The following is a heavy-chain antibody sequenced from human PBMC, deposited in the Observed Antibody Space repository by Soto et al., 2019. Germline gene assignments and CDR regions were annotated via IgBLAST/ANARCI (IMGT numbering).Heavy chain of an antibody. CDR2: IYYSGST. J-gene: IGHJ3*02. CDR3: AREPPYYYDSSGYPPQGDAFDI. CDR1: GGSISSGGYY. D-gene: IGHD3-22*01. Sequence: SETLSLTCTVSGGSISSGGYYWSWIRQHPGKGLEWIGYIYYSGSTYYNPSLKRRVTISVDTSKNQFSLKLSSVTAADTAVYYCAREPPYYYDSSGYPPQGDAFDIWGQGTMVTVSS. V-gene: IGHV4-31*03.